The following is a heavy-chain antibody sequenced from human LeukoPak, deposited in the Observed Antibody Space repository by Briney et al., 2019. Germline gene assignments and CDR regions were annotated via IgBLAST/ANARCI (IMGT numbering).Heavy chain of an antibody. D-gene: IGHD1-26*01. CDR3: AKEVVGATTGHY. J-gene: IGHJ4*02. Sequence: GGSLSLSCAASGCTFSSYGMYWVRQAPGKGLEWVAVISYDGSNKYYADSVKGRFTISRDNSKNTLYLQMNSLRAEDTAVYYCAKEVVGATTGHYRGEGTLVTVSS. V-gene: IGHV3-30*18. CDR2: ISYDGSNK. CDR1: GCTFSSYG.